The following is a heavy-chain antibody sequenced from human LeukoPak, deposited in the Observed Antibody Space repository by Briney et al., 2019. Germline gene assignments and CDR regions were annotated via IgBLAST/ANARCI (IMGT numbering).Heavy chain of an antibody. J-gene: IGHJ4*02. CDR1: GYTFTSYY. V-gene: IGHV1-46*01. CDR3: ARDKAARITIFGVVIHTNLDY. CDR2: INPSGGST. Sequence: ASVKVSCKASGYTFTSYYMHWVRQAPGQGLEWMGIINPSGGSTSYAQKFQGRVTMTRDMSTSTVYMELSSLRSEDTAVYDCARDKAARITIFGVVIHTNLDYWGQGTLVTVSS. D-gene: IGHD3-3*01.